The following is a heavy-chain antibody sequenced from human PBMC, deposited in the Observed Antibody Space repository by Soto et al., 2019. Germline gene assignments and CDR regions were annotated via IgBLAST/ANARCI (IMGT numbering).Heavy chain of an antibody. D-gene: IGHD3-10*01. CDR3: ARDEYYYGSGENWFDP. J-gene: IGHJ5*02. V-gene: IGHV3-48*02. CDR2: ISSSSSTI. CDR1: GFTFSSYS. Sequence: GGSLRLSCAASGFTFSSYSMNWVRQAPGKGLEWVSYISSSSSTIYYADSVKGRFTISRDNAKNSLYLQMNSLRDEDTAVYYCARDEYYYGSGENWFDPWGQGTLVTVSS.